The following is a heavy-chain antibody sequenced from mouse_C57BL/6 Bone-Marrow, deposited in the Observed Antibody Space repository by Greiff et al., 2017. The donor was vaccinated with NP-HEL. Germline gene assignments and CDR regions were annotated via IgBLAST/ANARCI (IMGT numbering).Heavy chain of an antibody. CDR2: IDPENGDT. CDR1: GFNIKDDY. V-gene: IGHV14-4*01. Sequence: EVKLQESGAELVRPGASVKLSCTASGFNIKDDYMHWVKQRPEQGLEWIGWIDPENGDTEYASKFQGKATITADTSSNTAYLQLSSLTSEDTAVYYCTTRSPIYYGNPAWFAYWGQGTLVTVSA. J-gene: IGHJ3*01. CDR3: TTRSPIYYGNPAWFAY. D-gene: IGHD2-1*01.